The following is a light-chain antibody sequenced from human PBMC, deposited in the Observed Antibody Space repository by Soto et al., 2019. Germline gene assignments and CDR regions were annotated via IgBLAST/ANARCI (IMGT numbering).Light chain of an antibody. J-gene: IGLJ1*01. Sequence: QSVLTQPASVSGSPGQSITISCTGTSSDVGDYNYVSWYQQHPGKAPKLMIYDVTNRPSGVSNRFSASKSGNTASLTISGLQAEDEADYYCTSYTSSGTDVFGTGTKLTVL. V-gene: IGLV2-14*01. CDR2: DVT. CDR1: SSDVGDYNY. CDR3: TSYTSSGTDV.